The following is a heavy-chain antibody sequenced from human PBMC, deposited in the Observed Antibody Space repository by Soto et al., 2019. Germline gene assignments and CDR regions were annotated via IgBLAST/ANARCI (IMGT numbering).Heavy chain of an antibody. Sequence: EMQLVESGGGLVQPGGSLRLSCGVSGFTFGSFWMGWVRQAPGKGLEWVANINQDGSEKYYVDSVKGRFTISRDNPRNSLYLKMDSLRVEDTAVYFCARQIRGLTPNWFDPWGQGTLVSVSS. J-gene: IGHJ5*02. CDR3: ARQIRGLTPNWFDP. CDR2: INQDGSEK. V-gene: IGHV3-7*01. CDR1: GFTFGSFW.